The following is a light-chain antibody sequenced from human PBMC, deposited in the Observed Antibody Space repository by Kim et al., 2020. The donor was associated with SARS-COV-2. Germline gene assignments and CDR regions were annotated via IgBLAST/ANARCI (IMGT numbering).Light chain of an antibody. V-gene: IGLV3-21*03. Sequence: SYELTQPPSVSVAPGKTASITCGGNNIGSKSVHWYQQKPGQAPVLVVHDDSDRPSGIPKRFSGSNSGNTATLTISRVEAGDEADYSCQVWDSSSDHPVVFGGGTQLTVL. CDR1: NIGSKS. CDR3: QVWDSSSDHPVV. CDR2: DDS. J-gene: IGLJ2*01.